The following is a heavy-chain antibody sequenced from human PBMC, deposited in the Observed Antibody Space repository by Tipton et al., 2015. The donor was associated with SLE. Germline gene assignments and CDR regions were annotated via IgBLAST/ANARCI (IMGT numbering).Heavy chain of an antibody. CDR2: MYYSGST. V-gene: IGHV4-59*01. CDR3: ARGARGNSYGSDEDFDY. D-gene: IGHD5-18*01. Sequence: TLSLTCTVSGGSISSFYWSWIRQPPGKGLEWIGYMYYSGSTNYNPSLNSRVTMSADTSKNQFSLRLSSVTTADTAVYYCARGARGNSYGSDEDFDYWGQGTLVTVSS. J-gene: IGHJ4*02. CDR1: GGSISSFY.